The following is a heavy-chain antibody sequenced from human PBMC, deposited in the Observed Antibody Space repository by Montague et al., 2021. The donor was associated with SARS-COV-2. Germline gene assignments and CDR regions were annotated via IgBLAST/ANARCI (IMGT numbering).Heavy chain of an antibody. CDR2: INQRGST. D-gene: IGHD3-9*01. V-gene: IGHV4-34*01. CDR3: ARGLAELRYFDWYHYYFDY. CDR1: GGSFSGYD. Sequence: SETLSLTCAVYGGSFSGYDWTWIRQSPGKGLEWIGGINQRGSTNYNPSLQSRVTISVDTSKNQFSLKLSSVTAADTAVYYCARGLAELRYFDWYHYYFDYWGQGTLVTVSS. J-gene: IGHJ4*02.